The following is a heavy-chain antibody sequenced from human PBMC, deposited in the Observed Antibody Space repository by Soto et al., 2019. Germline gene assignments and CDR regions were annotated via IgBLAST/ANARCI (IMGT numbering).Heavy chain of an antibody. CDR1: GFTFSSYS. Sequence: GSLRLSCAASGFTFSSYSMSWVRQAPGKGLEWVSSISGSGVNTYYADSVKGRFTISRDNSKNSVFLQMNSLRAEDTAVYYCAKVFSYPRPGLGSFDSWGQGTLVTVSS. CDR3: AKVFSYPRPGLGSFDS. J-gene: IGHJ4*02. CDR2: ISGSGVNT. V-gene: IGHV3-23*01. D-gene: IGHD3-16*02.